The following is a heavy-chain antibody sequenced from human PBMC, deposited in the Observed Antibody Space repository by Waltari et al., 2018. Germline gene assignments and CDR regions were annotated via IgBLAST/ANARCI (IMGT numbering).Heavy chain of an antibody. CDR3: ARDNRITIFGVVIINYYYGMDV. V-gene: IGHV3-7*01. Sequence: EVQLVESGGGLVQPGGSLRLSCAASGFTFSSYWMSWVRQAPGKGLDGGANIKQDGSEKYYVDAVKGRFTISRDNAKNSLYLKMNSLRAEDTAVYYCARDNRITIFGVVIINYYYGMDVWGQGTTVTVSS. CDR1: GFTFSSYW. CDR2: IKQDGSEK. J-gene: IGHJ6*02. D-gene: IGHD3-3*01.